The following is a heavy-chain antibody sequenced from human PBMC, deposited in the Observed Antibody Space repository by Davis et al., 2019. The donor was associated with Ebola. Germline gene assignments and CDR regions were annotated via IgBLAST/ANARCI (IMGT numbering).Heavy chain of an antibody. CDR1: GFAVSSNY. V-gene: IGHV3-53*01. CDR2: IYDDGSA. J-gene: IGHJ4*02. D-gene: IGHD1-26*01. Sequence: GGSLRLSCAASGFAVSSNYMTWVRQPPGKGLEWVSVIYDDGSAHYADSVKGRFTISRDNSKNTLYLQMNSLRAEDTAVYYCAVGATSFYFDYWGQGTLVTVSS. CDR3: AVGATSFYFDY.